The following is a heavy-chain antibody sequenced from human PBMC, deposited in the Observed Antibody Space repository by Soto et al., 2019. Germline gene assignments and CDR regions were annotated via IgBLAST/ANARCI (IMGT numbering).Heavy chain of an antibody. CDR2: ISGSGGST. CDR1: GFTFSSYA. D-gene: IGHD3-16*02. Sequence: GGSLRLSCAASGFTFSSYAMSWVRQAPGKGLEWVSAISGSGGSTYYADSVKGRFTISRDNSKNTLYLQMNSLRAEDTAVYYCARDYIWGSYRPIDYWGQGTLVTVSS. V-gene: IGHV3-23*01. J-gene: IGHJ4*02. CDR3: ARDYIWGSYRPIDY.